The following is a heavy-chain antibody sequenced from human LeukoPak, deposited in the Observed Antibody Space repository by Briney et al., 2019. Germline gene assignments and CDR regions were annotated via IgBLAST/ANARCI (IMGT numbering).Heavy chain of an antibody. CDR1: GFTFSYYG. D-gene: IGHD3-10*01. J-gene: IGHJ4*02. Sequence: GGSLRLSCAASGFTFSYYGMTWVRQAPGKGLEWVSTLTGSGDTTDYADSVKGRFTISRDNSKNTLFLQMDNLRADDTAVYYCAKVLKSYWVQDLDYWGQGTLVMVSS. CDR3: AKVLKSYWVQDLDY. CDR2: LTGSGDTT. V-gene: IGHV3-23*01.